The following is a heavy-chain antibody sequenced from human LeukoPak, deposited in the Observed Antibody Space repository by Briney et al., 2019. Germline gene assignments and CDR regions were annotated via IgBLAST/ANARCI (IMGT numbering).Heavy chain of an antibody. Sequence: GGSLRLSCAASGFTFSSYEMNWVRQAPGKGLEWVSYISSSGSTIYYADSVKGRFTISRDNAKNSLYLQMNSLRAEDTAVYYCARDIYYYDSSGLGESAFDYWGQGTLVTVSS. J-gene: IGHJ4*02. V-gene: IGHV3-48*03. CDR3: ARDIYYYDSSGLGESAFDY. CDR2: ISSSGSTI. D-gene: IGHD3-22*01. CDR1: GFTFSSYE.